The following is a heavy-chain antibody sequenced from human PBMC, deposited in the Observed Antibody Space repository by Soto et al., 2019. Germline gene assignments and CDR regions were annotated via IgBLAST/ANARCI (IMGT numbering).Heavy chain of an antibody. CDR3: AKHLSNGSPDY. CDR2: ISGSGGGT. Sequence: EVQLLESGGALVQPGGSLRLSCAASGFTFSSYAMSWVRQAPGKGLEWVSLISGSGGGTYYADSVKGRFTISRDNSKNTLYRQMNSLRAEDTAVFYCAKHLSNGSPDYWGQGTLVTVSS. J-gene: IGHJ4*02. CDR1: GFTFSSYA. V-gene: IGHV3-23*01. D-gene: IGHD2-15*01.